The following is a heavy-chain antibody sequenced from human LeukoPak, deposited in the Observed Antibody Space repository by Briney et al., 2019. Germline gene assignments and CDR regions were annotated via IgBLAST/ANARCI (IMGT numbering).Heavy chain of an antibody. D-gene: IGHD2-15*01. CDR2: SHYSGAA. CDR3: ARWGEGGGYVVRAFDV. Sequence: SETLSLTCAVSGVSISSYYWNWMRQSPGKGLEWIGFSHYSGAALYNPSLNSRVTISVDTSKNQFSLKLDSVSAADTAVYYCARWGEGGGYVVRAFDVWGPGTMVTASS. V-gene: IGHV4-59*01. CDR1: GVSISSYY. J-gene: IGHJ3*01.